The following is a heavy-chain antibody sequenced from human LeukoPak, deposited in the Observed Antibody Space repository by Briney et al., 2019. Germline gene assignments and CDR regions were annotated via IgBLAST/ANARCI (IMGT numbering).Heavy chain of an antibody. J-gene: IGHJ4*02. V-gene: IGHV3-72*01. Sequence: GGSLRLSCAASGFTFSDHYMDWVRQVPGKGLEWVGRTRKKVNGYTTEYAASVKGRFTISRDDSKNSLYLQMNSLKTGDTAVYHCARVSSSENYSFDYWGQGTLVTVSS. CDR3: ARVSSSENYSFDY. D-gene: IGHD1-26*01. CDR1: GFTFSDHY. CDR2: TRKKVNGYTT.